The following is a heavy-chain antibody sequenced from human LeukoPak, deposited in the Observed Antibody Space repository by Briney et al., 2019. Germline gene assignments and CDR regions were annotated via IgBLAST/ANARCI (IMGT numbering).Heavy chain of an antibody. CDR1: GFTISSYW. CDR2: INGDGSST. Sequence: GGSLRLSCGATGFTISSYWMHWVRQAPGKGLVWVSRINGDGSSTTYADSVRGRFTISKDNAKNTLYLQMNSLRAEDTAVYYCAKGGTTVVDYWGQGTLVTVSS. V-gene: IGHV3-74*03. CDR3: AKGGTTVVDY. D-gene: IGHD4-23*01. J-gene: IGHJ4*02.